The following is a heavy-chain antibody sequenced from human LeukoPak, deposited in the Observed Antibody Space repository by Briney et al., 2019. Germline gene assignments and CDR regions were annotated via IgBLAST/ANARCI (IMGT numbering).Heavy chain of an antibody. Sequence: SETLSLTCTVSGGSISSGGYYWSWIRQHPGKGLEWIGYIYYSGSTYYNPSLKSRVTISVDTSKNQFSLKLSSVTAADTAVYYCARDRGYSYGSTNHAFDIWGQGTVVTVSS. CDR2: IYYSGST. V-gene: IGHV4-31*03. D-gene: IGHD5-18*01. CDR1: GGSISSGGYY. CDR3: ARDRGYSYGSTNHAFDI. J-gene: IGHJ3*02.